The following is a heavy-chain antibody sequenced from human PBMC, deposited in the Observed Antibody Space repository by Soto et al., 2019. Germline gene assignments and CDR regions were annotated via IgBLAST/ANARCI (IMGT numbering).Heavy chain of an antibody. CDR2: IWYDGSNK. Sequence: PGGSLRLSCAASGFTFSSYGMHWVRQAPGKGLEWVAVIWYDGSNKYYADTVKGRFTISRDNSENTLYLQMNSLRAEDTAVYYCARDGSPPLSSALYYGIDVWGQGTTVTVSS. V-gene: IGHV3-33*01. D-gene: IGHD6-25*01. CDR1: GFTFSSYG. CDR3: ARDGSPPLSSALYYGIDV. J-gene: IGHJ6*02.